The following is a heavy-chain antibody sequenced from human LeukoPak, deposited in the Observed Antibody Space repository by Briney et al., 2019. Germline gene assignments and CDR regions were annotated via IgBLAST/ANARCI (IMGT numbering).Heavy chain of an antibody. CDR3: ARDVSQGGWLLRIYYGMDV. CDR2: ISSSSSYI. V-gene: IGHV3-21*01. D-gene: IGHD3-22*01. J-gene: IGHJ6*02. CDR1: GFTFSSYS. Sequence: PGGSLRLSCAASGFTFSSYSMNWVRQPPGKGLEWVSSISSSSSYIYYADSVKGRFTISRDNAKNSLYLQMNSLRAEDTAVYYCARDVSQGGWLLRIYYGMDVWGQGTTVTVSS.